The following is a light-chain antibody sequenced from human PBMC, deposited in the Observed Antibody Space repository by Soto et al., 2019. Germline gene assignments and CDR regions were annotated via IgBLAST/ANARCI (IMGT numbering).Light chain of an antibody. J-gene: IGKJ4*01. CDR2: GAS. CDR1: QSVGSK. CDR3: QQYNNRPPLT. Sequence: EIVMTQSPATLSVSPGERATLSCRASQSVGSKLAWYQQKPGQAPRLLIYGASTRATGIPARFSGSGSGTEFTLTISSLQSEDFACYYCQQYNNRPPLTFGGGTKVEIK. V-gene: IGKV3-15*01.